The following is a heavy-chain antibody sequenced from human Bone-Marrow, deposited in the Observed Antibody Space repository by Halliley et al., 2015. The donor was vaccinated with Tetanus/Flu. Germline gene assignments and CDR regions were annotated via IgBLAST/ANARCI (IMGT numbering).Heavy chain of an antibody. V-gene: IGHV3-21*06. J-gene: IGHJ4*02. D-gene: IGHD3-22*01. Sequence: SSTYIHYADSVKGRFTISRDNARNPVFLQMHSLRAEDTVLYYCARDHGGEDFYDSAGYIDHWGQGALVSVSS. CDR2: SSTYI. CDR3: ARDHGGEDFYDSAGYIDH.